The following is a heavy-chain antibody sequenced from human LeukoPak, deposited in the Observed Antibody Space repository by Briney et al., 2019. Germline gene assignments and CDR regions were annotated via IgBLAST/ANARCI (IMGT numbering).Heavy chain of an antibody. CDR1: GFTFSSYW. D-gene: IGHD3-10*01. V-gene: IGHV3-74*01. CDR3: TRDITLTRGGRSDY. Sequence: GGSLRLSCAASGFTFSSYWMYWVRQAPGKGLVWVSRINSNGKTTNYADSVKGRFTISRDNAKNTLYLQMNSLRAEDTAVYYCTRDITLTRGGRSDYWGQGTLVTVSS. CDR2: INSNGKTT. J-gene: IGHJ4*02.